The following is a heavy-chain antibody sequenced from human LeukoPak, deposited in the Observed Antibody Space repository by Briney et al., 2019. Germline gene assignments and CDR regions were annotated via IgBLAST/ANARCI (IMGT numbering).Heavy chain of an antibody. V-gene: IGHV1-46*01. CDR2: VNPSGGST. CDR3: ARWPYGSGGNVYFDY. Sequence: ASVKVSCKASGYTFTSYFMHWVRQAPGQGLEWMGLVNPSGGSTNYAQKFQGRVTMTRDMSTSTVFMELDSLRSEDTAVYYCARWPYGSGGNVYFDYWGQGTLVTVSS. J-gene: IGHJ4*02. D-gene: IGHD3-10*01. CDR1: GYTFTSYF.